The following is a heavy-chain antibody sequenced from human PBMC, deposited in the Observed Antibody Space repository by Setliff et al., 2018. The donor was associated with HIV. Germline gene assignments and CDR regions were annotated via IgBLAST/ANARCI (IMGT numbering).Heavy chain of an antibody. CDR2: IDTSGST. Sequence: PSETLSLTCSVSGASITSGNYYWTWIRQPVGKGLEWIGRIDTSGSTNYNPSLKSRVTISVDTSKNRFSLSLSSVTAADTAVYYCARGYTGYDSESFGYWGQGTLVTVSS. D-gene: IGHD5-12*01. CDR1: GASITSGNYY. V-gene: IGHV4-61*02. J-gene: IGHJ4*02. CDR3: ARGYTGYDSESFGY.